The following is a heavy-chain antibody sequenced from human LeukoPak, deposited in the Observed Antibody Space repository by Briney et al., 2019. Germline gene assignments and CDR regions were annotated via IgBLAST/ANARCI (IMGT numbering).Heavy chain of an antibody. D-gene: IGHD2-2*01. CDR1: GFTFSSYA. Sequence: GGSLRPSCAASGFTFSSYAMSWVRQAPGKGLEWVSAISGSGVSTYYADSVKGRFTISRDNSKNTLYLQMNSLRAEDTAVYYCAKPRILYYCSSTSCHEGGFDCWGQGTLVTVSS. CDR2: ISGSGVST. V-gene: IGHV3-23*01. CDR3: AKPRILYYCSSTSCHEGGFDC. J-gene: IGHJ4*02.